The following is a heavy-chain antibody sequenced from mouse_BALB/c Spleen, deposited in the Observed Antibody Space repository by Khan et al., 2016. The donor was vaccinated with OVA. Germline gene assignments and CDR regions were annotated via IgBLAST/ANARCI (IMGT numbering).Heavy chain of an antibody. CDR2: IDPYYGGN. Sequence: EVQLQESGPELVQPGASVKVSCKASGYSFTDYNMFWVNQCHGKSLEWIGYIDPYYGGNIYNQKFTGKATFTVDKSSSTAFMHLNSLTSEASADDICDLICIYGSGCDYWGQGTTVTVSS. J-gene: IGHJ2*01. D-gene: IGHD1-1*01. V-gene: IGHV1S135*01. CDR3: DLICIYGSGCDY. CDR1: GYSFTDYN.